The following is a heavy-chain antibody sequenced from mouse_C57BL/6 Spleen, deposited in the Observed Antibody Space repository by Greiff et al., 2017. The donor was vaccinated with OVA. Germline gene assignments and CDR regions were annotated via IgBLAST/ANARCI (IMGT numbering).Heavy chain of an antibody. CDR1: GFTFTDYY. D-gene: IGHD2-3*01. CDR2: IRNKANGYTT. Sequence: EVKLMESGGGLVQPGGSLSLSCAASGFTFTDYYMSWVRQPPGKALEWLGFIRNKANGYTTEYSASVKGRFTISRDNSQSILYLQMNALRAEDSATYYCARYGWLLMYFDVWGTGTTVTVSS. J-gene: IGHJ1*03. V-gene: IGHV7-3*01. CDR3: ARYGWLLMYFDV.